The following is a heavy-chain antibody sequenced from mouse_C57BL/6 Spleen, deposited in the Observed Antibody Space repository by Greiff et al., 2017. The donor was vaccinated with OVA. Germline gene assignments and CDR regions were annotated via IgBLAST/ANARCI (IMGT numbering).Heavy chain of an antibody. V-gene: IGHV3-6*01. Sequence: VQLQQSGPGLVKPSQSLSLTCSVTGYSITSGYYWNWIRQFPGNKLEWMGYISYDGSNNYNPSLKNRISITRDTSKNQFFLKLNSVTTEDTATYYCARGDWDDDFDYWGQGTTLTVSS. CDR3: ARGDWDDDFDY. CDR1: GYSITSGYY. CDR2: ISYDGSN. J-gene: IGHJ2*01. D-gene: IGHD4-1*01.